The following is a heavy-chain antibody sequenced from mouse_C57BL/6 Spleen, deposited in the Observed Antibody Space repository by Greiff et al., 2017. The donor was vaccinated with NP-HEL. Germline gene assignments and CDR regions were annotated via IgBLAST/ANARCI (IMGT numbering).Heavy chain of an antibody. CDR1: GYTFTSYW. Sequence: QVQLQQPGAELVKPVASVKLSCKASGYTFTSYWMQWVKQRPGQGLEWIGEIDPSDSYTNYNQKFKGKATLTVDTTSSPAYMQLSSLTSEDSAVYYCASRTQAPYAMDYWGQGTSVTVSS. D-gene: IGHD3-2*02. CDR3: ASRTQAPYAMDY. J-gene: IGHJ4*01. V-gene: IGHV1-50*01. CDR2: IDPSDSYT.